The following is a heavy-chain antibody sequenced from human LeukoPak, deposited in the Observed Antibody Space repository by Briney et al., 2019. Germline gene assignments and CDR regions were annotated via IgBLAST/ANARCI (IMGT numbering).Heavy chain of an antibody. Sequence: GGSLRLSCAASGFTFSSYAMHWVRQAPGKGLEWVAVISYDGSNTYYADSVKGRFTISRDNSKNTLYLQMNSLRAEDTAVYYCARDVQWELPSWFDPWGQGTLVTVSS. V-gene: IGHV3-30-3*01. CDR2: ISYDGSNT. CDR3: ARDVQWELPSWFDP. D-gene: IGHD1-26*01. J-gene: IGHJ5*02. CDR1: GFTFSSYA.